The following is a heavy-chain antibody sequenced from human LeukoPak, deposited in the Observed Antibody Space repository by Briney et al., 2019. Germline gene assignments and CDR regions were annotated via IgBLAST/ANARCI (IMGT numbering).Heavy chain of an antibody. D-gene: IGHD3-10*01. V-gene: IGHV1-69*05. J-gene: IGHJ4*02. CDR1: GGTFSSYA. Sequence: ASVKVSCKASGGTFSSYAISWVRQAPGQGLEWMGGIIPIFGTANYAQKLQGRVTMTTDTSTSTAYMELRSLRSDDTAVYYCARDGSGRYSDFDYWGQGTLVTVSS. CDR3: ARDGSGRYSDFDY. CDR2: IIPIFGTA.